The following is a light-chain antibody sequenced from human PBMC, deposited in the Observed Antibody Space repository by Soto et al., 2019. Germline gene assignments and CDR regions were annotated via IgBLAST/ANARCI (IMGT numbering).Light chain of an antibody. Sequence: QSALTQPPSASATPGQRGTISCSGSSSNIGSRTVNWYQQLPGSAPKLLVYNDNQLPSGVPDRFSGSKSGTSASLAISGLQAEDEADYYCAAWDDSLHVIFGGGTKLTVL. CDR1: SSNIGSRT. V-gene: IGLV1-44*01. J-gene: IGLJ2*01. CDR2: NDN. CDR3: AAWDDSLHVI.